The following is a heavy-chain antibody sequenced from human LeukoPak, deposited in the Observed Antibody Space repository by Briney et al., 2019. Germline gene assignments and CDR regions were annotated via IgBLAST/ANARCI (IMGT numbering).Heavy chain of an antibody. J-gene: IGHJ5*02. CDR2: ISGSGGST. Sequence: GGSLLLSCAASGFTFSSYAMSWVRQAPGKGLEWVSAISGSGGSTYYADSVKGRFTISRDNSKNTLHLQMNSLRAEDTAVYYCAKDSGRGYSYGPAGGFDPWGQGTLVTVSS. V-gene: IGHV3-23*01. D-gene: IGHD5-18*01. CDR3: AKDSGRGYSYGPAGGFDP. CDR1: GFTFSSYA.